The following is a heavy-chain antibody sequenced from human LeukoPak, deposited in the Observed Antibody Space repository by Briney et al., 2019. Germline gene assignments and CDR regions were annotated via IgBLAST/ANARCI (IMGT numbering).Heavy chain of an antibody. V-gene: IGHV3-15*01. CDR3: TTASYYYDIDY. Sequence: GSLRLSCAASGFTFSNAWMSWVRQAPGKGLEWVGRIKSKTDGGTTDYAAPVKGRFTISRDDSKNTLYLQMNSPKTEDTAVYYCTTASYYYDIDYWGQGTLVTVSS. D-gene: IGHD3-22*01. J-gene: IGHJ4*02. CDR2: IKSKTDGGTT. CDR1: GFTFSNAW.